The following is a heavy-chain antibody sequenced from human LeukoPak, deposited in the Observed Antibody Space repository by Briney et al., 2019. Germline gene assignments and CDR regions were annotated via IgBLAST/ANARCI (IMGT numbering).Heavy chain of an antibody. Sequence: ASVKVSCKTSGYTFTDFYLHWVRQAPGQGLEWMGIINPSGGSTSYAQKFQGRVTMTRDMSTSTVYMELSSLRSEDTAVYYCARDRGTVTLDYWGQGTLVTDSS. CDR3: ARDRGTVTLDY. V-gene: IGHV1-46*01. D-gene: IGHD4-17*01. J-gene: IGHJ4*02. CDR2: INPSGGST. CDR1: GYTFTDFY.